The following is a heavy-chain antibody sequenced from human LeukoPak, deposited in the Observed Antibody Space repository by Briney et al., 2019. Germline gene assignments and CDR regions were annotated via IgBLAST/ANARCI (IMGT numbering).Heavy chain of an antibody. CDR1: GYTFSGVS. Sequence: GGSLRLSCAASGYTFSGVSMNWVRQAPGKGLEWVSSISSSSSYTYYADSVKGRFTISRDNAKNSLYLQMNSLRAEDTAVYYCARTRIAAAVDYWGQGTLVTVPS. CDR3: ARTRIAAAVDY. V-gene: IGHV3-21*01. CDR2: ISSSSSYT. J-gene: IGHJ4*02. D-gene: IGHD6-13*01.